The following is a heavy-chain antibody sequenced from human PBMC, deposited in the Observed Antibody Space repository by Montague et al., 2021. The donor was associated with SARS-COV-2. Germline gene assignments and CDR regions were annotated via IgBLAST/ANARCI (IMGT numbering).Heavy chain of an antibody. CDR1: GGSVSSGSYY. J-gene: IGHJ6*02. CDR3: ARDPWRITIFGVVTRYGMDV. D-gene: IGHD3-3*01. Sequence: SETLSLTCTVSGGSVSSGSYYWSWIRQPPGKGLEWIGYIYYSGSTNYNPSLKSRVTISVDTSKNQFSLKLSSVTAAATAVYYCARDPWRITIFGVVTRYGMDVWGQGTTVTVSS. CDR2: IYYSGST. V-gene: IGHV4-61*01.